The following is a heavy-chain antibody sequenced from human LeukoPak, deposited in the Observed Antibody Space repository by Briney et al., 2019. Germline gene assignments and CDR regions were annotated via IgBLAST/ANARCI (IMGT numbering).Heavy chain of an antibody. CDR2: ISASDGDT. V-gene: IGHV1-18*01. D-gene: IGHD3-10*01. CDR1: GCTFSSYG. Sequence: GSVKVSCKASGCTFSSYGISWVRQAPGQGLERMGWISASDGDTNYAQKLQGRVTMTTDTSTSTAYMELRSLRSDDTAVYFCARDYYGTPPLDYWGQGTLVTVSS. CDR3: ARDYYGTPPLDY. J-gene: IGHJ4*02.